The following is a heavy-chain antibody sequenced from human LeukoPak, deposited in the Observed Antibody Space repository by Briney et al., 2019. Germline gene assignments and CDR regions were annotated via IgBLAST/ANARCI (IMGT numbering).Heavy chain of an antibody. CDR2: IYYSGTT. CDR1: GASINTYY. V-gene: IGHV4-59*01. J-gene: IGHJ4*02. Sequence: PSETLSLTCTVSGASINTYYWSWIRQPPGKGLEWIGYIYYSGTTSYNPSLKTRVTISIDTSKNQFSLKLSSVTAADTAVYYCARLVGGTYYLGFDSWGQGTLVTVSS. D-gene: IGHD1-26*01. CDR3: ARLVGGTYYLGFDS.